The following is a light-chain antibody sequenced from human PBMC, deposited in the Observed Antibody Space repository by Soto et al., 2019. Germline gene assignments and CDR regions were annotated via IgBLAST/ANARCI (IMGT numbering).Light chain of an antibody. CDR2: GPY. CDR1: QSVRRN. V-gene: IGKV3-15*01. J-gene: IGKJ1*01. Sequence: EIVVPQTETTVYGDPGKRVNRPCRASQSVRRNLAWYKQKTGRXPXXXIYGPYHRAIGIPARFSGSGYGTEFTLTRRSLQYEDCAVYYCSHYNNLWTFCKGTEVDI. CDR3: SHYNNLWT.